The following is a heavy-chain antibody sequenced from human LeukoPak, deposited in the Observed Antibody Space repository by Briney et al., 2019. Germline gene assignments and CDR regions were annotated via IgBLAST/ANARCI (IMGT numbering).Heavy chain of an antibody. J-gene: IGHJ4*02. CDR2: IYYSGST. CDR3: ARAVDILSFDY. CDR1: GGSISSGNYY. V-gene: IGHV4-30-4*01. D-gene: IGHD3-9*01. Sequence: SETLSLTCTVSGGSISSGNYYWSWIRQPPGKGLEWIGYIYYSGSTYYNPSLKSRVTISVDTSKNQFSLKLSSVTAADTAVYYCARAVDILSFDYWGQGTLVTVSS.